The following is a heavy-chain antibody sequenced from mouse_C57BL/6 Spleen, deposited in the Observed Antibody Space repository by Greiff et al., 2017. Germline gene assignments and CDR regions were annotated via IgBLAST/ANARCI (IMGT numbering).Heavy chain of an antibody. CDR1: GYTFTDYY. V-gene: IGHV1-76*01. Sequence: VQLVESGAELVRPGASVKLSCQASGYTFTDYYINWVKQRPGQGLEWIARIYPGSGNTYYNEKFKGKATLTAEKSSSTAYMQLSSLTSEDSAVYFCARKEYYGSSSYYAMDYWGQGTSVTVAS. D-gene: IGHD1-1*01. J-gene: IGHJ4*01. CDR3: ARKEYYGSSSYYAMDY. CDR2: IYPGSGNT.